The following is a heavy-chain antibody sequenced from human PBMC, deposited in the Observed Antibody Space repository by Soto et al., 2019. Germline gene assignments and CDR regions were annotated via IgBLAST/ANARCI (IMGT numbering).Heavy chain of an antibody. CDR1: GGSISSSSYY. V-gene: IGHV4-39*01. CDR3: ARRRYDMLTGYFHAPFDY. D-gene: IGHD3-9*01. J-gene: IGHJ4*02. CDR2: IYYSGST. Sequence: SETLSLTCTVSGGSISSSSYYWGWIRQPPGKGLEWIGNIYYSGSTYYNPSLMSRVTVSVDTSKNQFSLKLSSVTAADTAVHYCARRRYDMLTGYFHAPFDYWGQGALVTVS.